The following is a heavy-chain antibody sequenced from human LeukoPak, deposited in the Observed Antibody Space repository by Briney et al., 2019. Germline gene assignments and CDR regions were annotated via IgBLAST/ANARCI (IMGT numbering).Heavy chain of an antibody. Sequence: PSQTLSPTCGVASRSISNINWWTWIRQHTGKGLEWIGEVNLQGSTNYNPSLKSRVAISVDKTEDHISLKLTSVTAADTAVYYCAREGGPYRPLDYSGQGTLVTVAS. CDR2: VNLQGST. CDR1: SRSISNINW. V-gene: IGHV4-4*02. J-gene: IGHJ4*02. CDR3: AREGGPYRPLDY.